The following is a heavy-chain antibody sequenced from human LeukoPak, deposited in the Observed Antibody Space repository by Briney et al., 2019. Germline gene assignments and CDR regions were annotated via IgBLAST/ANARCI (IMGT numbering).Heavy chain of an antibody. CDR2: IGWCGSNT. J-gene: IGHJ3*01. CDR3: GRDPNGDYVGAFEF. CDR1: EFPFSAYA. D-gene: IGHD4-17*01. Sequence: PGGSLRVSCVASEFPFSAYALTWVRLTPGKGREWVSSIGWCGSNTNFGGSVSGRFTISRDNPQNTLYLQMNSLRAEDTAVYYCGRDPNGDYVGAFEFWGQGTLVSVSS. V-gene: IGHV3-23*01.